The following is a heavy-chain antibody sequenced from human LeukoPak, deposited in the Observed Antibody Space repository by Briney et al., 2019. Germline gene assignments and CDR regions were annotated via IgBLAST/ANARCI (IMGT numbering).Heavy chain of an antibody. Sequence: GGSLRLSCAVSGFTVTSNFMQWVRQAPGKGLEWVSVIHTGGSTYYADSVKGRFIISRDYSKNTLYLQMNSLRAEDTAVYYCVTSWNRQQRDYWGQGILVTVSS. D-gene: IGHD1-1*01. CDR2: IHTGGST. CDR3: VTSWNRQQRDY. CDR1: GFTVTSNF. V-gene: IGHV3-66*01. J-gene: IGHJ4*02.